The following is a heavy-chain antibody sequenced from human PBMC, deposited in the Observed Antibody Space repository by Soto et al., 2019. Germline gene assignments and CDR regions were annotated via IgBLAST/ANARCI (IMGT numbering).Heavy chain of an antibody. V-gene: IGHV4-31*03. CDR3: ARDPMYCSGGSCYYGMDV. CDR1: GGSISSGGYY. J-gene: IGHJ6*02. Sequence: KPSETLSLTCTVSGGSISSGGYYWSWIRQHPGKGLEWIGYIYYSGSTYYNPSLKSRVTISVDTSKNQFSLKLSSVTAADTAVYYCARDPMYCSGGSCYYGMDVWGQGTTVTVSS. CDR2: IYYSGST. D-gene: IGHD2-15*01.